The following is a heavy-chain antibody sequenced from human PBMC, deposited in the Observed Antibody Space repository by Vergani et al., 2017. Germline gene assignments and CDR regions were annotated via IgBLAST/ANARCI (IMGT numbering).Heavy chain of an antibody. D-gene: IGHD3-22*01. Sequence: QVQLQESGPGLVKPSQTLSLTCTVSGGSFSSGDYYWSWIRQPPGKGLEWIGYIYYSGSTYYNPSLKSRVTISVDTSKNQFSLKLSSVTAADTAVYYCASGYYYDSSGYYFSYYYYYGMDVWGQGTTVTVSS. CDR2: IYYSGST. V-gene: IGHV4-30-4*08. J-gene: IGHJ6*02. CDR3: ASGYYYDSSGYYFSYYYYYGMDV. CDR1: GGSFSSGDYY.